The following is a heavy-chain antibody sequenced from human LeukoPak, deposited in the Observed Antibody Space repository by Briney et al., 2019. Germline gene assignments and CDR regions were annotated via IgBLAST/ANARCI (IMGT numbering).Heavy chain of an antibody. Sequence: AGGSLRLSCAASGFTFSSYSMNWVRQAPGKGLEWVSSISSSSSYIYYADSVKGRFTISRDNAKNSLYLQMNSLRAEDTAVYYCARLPPHRYSGYDYWGQGTLVTVSS. CDR3: ARLPPHRYSGYDY. J-gene: IGHJ4*02. D-gene: IGHD5-12*01. V-gene: IGHV3-21*01. CDR1: GFTFSSYS. CDR2: ISSSSSYI.